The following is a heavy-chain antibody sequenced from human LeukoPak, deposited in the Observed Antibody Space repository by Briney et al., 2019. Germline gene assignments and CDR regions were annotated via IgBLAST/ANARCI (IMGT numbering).Heavy chain of an antibody. V-gene: IGHV6-1*01. CDR2: TYYRSGWHN. CDR1: GDSVSSNSAA. D-gene: IGHD2-2*01. Sequence: SQTLSLTCAISGDSVSSNSAAWGWIRQSPSRGLEWLGRTYYRSGWHNDYALSVESRITISPVTSKNQVSLQLTSVTPEDTAVYYCSRELAWRPADYWGQGTLVTVSS. CDR3: SRELAWRPADY. J-gene: IGHJ4*02.